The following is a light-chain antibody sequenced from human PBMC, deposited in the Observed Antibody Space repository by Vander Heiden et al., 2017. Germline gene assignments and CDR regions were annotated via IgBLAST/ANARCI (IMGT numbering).Light chain of an antibody. V-gene: IGKV4-1*01. CDR1: QSVLYSSNNKNY. CDR2: WAS. Sequence: DIVMTQYPDYLAVALGERATINCKSSQSVLYSSNNKNYLAWYQQKPGQPPKLLIYWASTRESGVPDRFSGSGSGTDFTLTISSLQAEDVAVYYCQQYYSTPYTFGQGTKLEIK. CDR3: QQYYSTPYT. J-gene: IGKJ2*01.